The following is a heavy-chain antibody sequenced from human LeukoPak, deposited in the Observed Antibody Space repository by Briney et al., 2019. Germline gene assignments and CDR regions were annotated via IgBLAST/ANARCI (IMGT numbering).Heavy chain of an antibody. V-gene: IGHV3-30-3*01. CDR3: AREGFDWRGFDY. CDR1: GFTLSSYA. J-gene: IGHJ4*01. D-gene: IGHD3-9*01. Sequence: SGGSLRLSCAASGFTLSSYAMHWVRQAPGNGLAWVAVFSYDGTNKYYADSVKGRFTISRDNSKGTLYLQMNSLRAEDTAVYYCAREGFDWRGFDYWGQEPWSPSPQ. CDR2: FSYDGTNK.